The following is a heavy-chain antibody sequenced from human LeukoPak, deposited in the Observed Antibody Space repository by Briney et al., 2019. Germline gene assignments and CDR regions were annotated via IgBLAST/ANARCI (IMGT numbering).Heavy chain of an antibody. CDR1: GFTFSSYS. Sequence: GGSLRLSCAASGFTFSSYSMNWVRQAPGKGLEWVSSISSSSSYIYYADSVKGRFTISRDNAKNSLYLQMNSLRAEDTAVYYCAREKGGGSLYYYYYYGMDVWGQGTTVTVSS. CDR3: AREKGGGSLYYYYYYGMDV. V-gene: IGHV3-21*01. J-gene: IGHJ6*02. D-gene: IGHD1-26*01. CDR2: ISSSSSYI.